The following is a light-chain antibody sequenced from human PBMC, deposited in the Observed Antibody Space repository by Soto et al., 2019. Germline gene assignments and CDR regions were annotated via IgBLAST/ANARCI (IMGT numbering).Light chain of an antibody. CDR3: QQDHSYSVLT. CDR2: DAS. CDR1: ESISTW. V-gene: IGKV1-5*01. Sequence: DMQMTQSPSTLSASVGDRVTITCRASESISTWLAWYQQKPGKAPELLIFDASTVQSGVPSRFSGSGSGTEVTLTISSLQPDDFATYYCQQDHSYSVLTFGGGTKVEIK. J-gene: IGKJ4*01.